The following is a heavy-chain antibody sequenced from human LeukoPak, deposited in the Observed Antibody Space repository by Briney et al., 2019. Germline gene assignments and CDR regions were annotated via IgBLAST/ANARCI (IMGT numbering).Heavy chain of an antibody. CDR3: ARERAAEDDAFDI. CDR2: IYTSGST. J-gene: IGHJ3*02. V-gene: IGHV4-4*07. CDR1: GGSISSYH. Sequence: PSETLSLTCTVSGGSISSYHWSWIRQPPGKGLEWIGRIYTSGSTNYNPSLKSRVTMSVDTSKNQFSLKLSSVTAADTAVYYCARERAAEDDAFDIWGQGTMVTVSS. D-gene: IGHD6-25*01.